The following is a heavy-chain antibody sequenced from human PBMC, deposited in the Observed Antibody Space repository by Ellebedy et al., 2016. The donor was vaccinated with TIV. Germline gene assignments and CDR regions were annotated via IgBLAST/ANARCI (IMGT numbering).Heavy chain of an antibody. Sequence: MPSETLSLTCSVSDYSITSGYYWGWLRQPLGEGLEWIGNIYHSGITYYNPSLKSRVTISVDTSKNQFSLKLSSVTAADTAVYYCARGPFTGIQLWFHWGQGTLVTVSS. J-gene: IGHJ4*02. CDR1: DYSITSGYY. V-gene: IGHV4-38-2*02. D-gene: IGHD5-18*01. CDR3: ARGPFTGIQLWFH. CDR2: IYHSGIT.